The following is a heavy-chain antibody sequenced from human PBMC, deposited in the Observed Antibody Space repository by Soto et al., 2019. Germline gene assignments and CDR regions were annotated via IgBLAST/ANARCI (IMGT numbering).Heavy chain of an antibody. CDR3: ARDYGNYFDY. CDR2: ISYDGSNK. D-gene: IGHD4-17*01. Sequence: QVQLVESGGGVVQPGRSLRLSCAASGFTFSSYAMHWVRQAPGKGLEWVAVISYDGSNKYYADSVKGRFTISRDNSKNTLYLQMNSLRAEDTAVYYCARDYGNYFDYWGHGTLVTVSS. V-gene: IGHV3-30-3*01. J-gene: IGHJ4*01. CDR1: GFTFSSYA.